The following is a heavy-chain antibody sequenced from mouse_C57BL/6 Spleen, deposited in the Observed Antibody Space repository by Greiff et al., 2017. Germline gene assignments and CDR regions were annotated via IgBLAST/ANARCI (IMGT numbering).Heavy chain of an antibody. Sequence: EVQLQQSGPELVKPGASVKISCKASGYTFTDYYMNWVKQSHGKSLEWIGDINPNNGGTSYNQKFKGKATLTVDKSSSTAYMELRSLTSEDSAVYYCARTFYGSRRYAMDYWGQGTSVTVSS. D-gene: IGHD1-1*01. CDR1: GYTFTDYY. V-gene: IGHV1-26*01. CDR2: INPNNGGT. J-gene: IGHJ4*01. CDR3: ARTFYGSRRYAMDY.